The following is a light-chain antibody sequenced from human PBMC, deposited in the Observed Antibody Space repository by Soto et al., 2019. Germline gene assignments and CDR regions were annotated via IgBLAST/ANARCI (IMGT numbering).Light chain of an antibody. CDR1: QSISGW. CDR2: IAS. V-gene: IGKV1-5*01. J-gene: IGKJ5*01. CDR3: QQVNSYPIT. Sequence: DIHRVQYTSTLSASVGDRVTITCRASQSISGWLAWYQQKPGRAPKLLIYIASTLQSGVPSRFSGSYSGTEFTLTITSLQPEDFATYYCQQVNSYPITFGQGTRLEIK.